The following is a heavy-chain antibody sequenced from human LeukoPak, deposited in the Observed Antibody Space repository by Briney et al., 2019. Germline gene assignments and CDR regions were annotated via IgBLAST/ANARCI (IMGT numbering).Heavy chain of an antibody. J-gene: IGHJ3*02. CDR1: GFTFGDYA. D-gene: IGHD4-17*01. V-gene: IGHV3-23*01. Sequence: GGSLRLSCTASGFTFGDYAMSWVRQAPGKGLEWVSAISGSGGSTYYADSVKGRFTISRDNSKNTLYLQMNSLRAEDTAVYYCAKAEGGDYPLGAFDIWGQGTMVTVSS. CDR2: ISGSGGST. CDR3: AKAEGGDYPLGAFDI.